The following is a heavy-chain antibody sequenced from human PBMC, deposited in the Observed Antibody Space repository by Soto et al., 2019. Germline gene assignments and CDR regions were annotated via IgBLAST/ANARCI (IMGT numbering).Heavy chain of an antibody. V-gene: IGHV1-69*02. J-gene: IGHJ3*02. D-gene: IGHD1-26*01. Sequence: SVKVSCKASGGTFSSYTISWVRQAPGQGLEWMGRIIPILGIANYAQKFQGRVTITADKSTSTAYMELSSLRSEDTAVYYCARCGSYGPSAFDIWGQGKMVTVS. CDR2: IIPILGIA. CDR3: ARCGSYGPSAFDI. CDR1: GGTFSSYT.